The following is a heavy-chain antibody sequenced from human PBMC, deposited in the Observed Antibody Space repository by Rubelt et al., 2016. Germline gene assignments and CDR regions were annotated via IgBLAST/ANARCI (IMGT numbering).Heavy chain of an antibody. V-gene: IGHV4-61*05. CDR3: ASWDVDYLDY. J-gene: IGHJ4*02. CDR2: ISYGGRT. CDR1: GGSISRSTSY. D-gene: IGHD1-26*01. Sequence: QLQLQESGPGLVKPSETLSLTCSVSGGSISRSTSYWGWIRQPPGKGLASIGNISYGGRTNYTPSLKSRVTMSGDTSKNQFSLRLSAVTAADTAVYYWASWDVDYLDYWGQGTLVTVSS.